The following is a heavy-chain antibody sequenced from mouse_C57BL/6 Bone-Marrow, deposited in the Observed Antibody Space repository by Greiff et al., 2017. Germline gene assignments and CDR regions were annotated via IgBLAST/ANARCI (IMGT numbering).Heavy chain of an antibody. CDR2: ISSGGSYT. D-gene: IGHD2-3*01. J-gene: IGHJ3*01. Sequence: EVQLVESGGDLVKPGGSLKLSCAASGFTFSSYGMSWVRQTPDKRLEWVATISSGGSYTYYPDSVKGRFTISRDNAKNTLYLQMSSLKSEDTAMYYWARRRWLLQFAYWGQGTLVTVSA. CDR3: ARRRWLLQFAY. V-gene: IGHV5-6*01. CDR1: GFTFSSYG.